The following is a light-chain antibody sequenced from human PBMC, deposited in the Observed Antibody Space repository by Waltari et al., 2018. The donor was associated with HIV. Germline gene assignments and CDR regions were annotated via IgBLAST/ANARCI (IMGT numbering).Light chain of an antibody. CDR2: SHN. CDR3: MLYMGSDIYV. Sequence: QTVVTQEPSFSVSPGGTVTLTCGLSSGSVSTTYYPPWHQQTPGQAPRTIMFSHNPGLSGVRELVYGSVRDNKAALTITGAQADDKSSMYCMLYMGSDIYVFGSGKNITGL. CDR1: SGSVSTTYY. J-gene: IGLJ1*01. V-gene: IGLV8-61*01.